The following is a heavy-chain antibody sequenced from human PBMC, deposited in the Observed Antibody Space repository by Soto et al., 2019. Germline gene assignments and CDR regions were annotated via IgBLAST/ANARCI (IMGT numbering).Heavy chain of an antibody. J-gene: IGHJ3*02. V-gene: IGHV3-7*01. Sequence: EVQLVESGGALVQPGESLSLSCEGSGFAFSTSWMTWVRQAPGKGLEWVSNIKKDGREKNYVDSVKGRFTISRDNDKQSLYLQMNSLRAEDTAVYFCARVASPRNGNSYYIDAFDIWGQGTRVTVSS. D-gene: IGHD3-22*01. CDR1: GFAFSTSW. CDR3: ARVASPRNGNSYYIDAFDI. CDR2: IKKDGREK.